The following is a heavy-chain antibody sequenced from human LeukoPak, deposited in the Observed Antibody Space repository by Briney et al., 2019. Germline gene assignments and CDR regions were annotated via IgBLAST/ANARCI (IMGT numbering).Heavy chain of an antibody. D-gene: IGHD6-19*01. CDR2: IKSKTDGGTT. CDR3: TRGAGYSSGWYHFDY. CDR1: GFTFSNAW. V-gene: IGHV3-15*01. Sequence: GGSLRLSCAASGFTFSNAWMSWVRQAPGKGLEWVGRIKSKTDGGTTGYAAPVKGRFTISRDDSKNTLYLQMNSLKTEDTVVYYCTRGAGYSSGWYHFDYWGQGSLVTVSS. J-gene: IGHJ4*02.